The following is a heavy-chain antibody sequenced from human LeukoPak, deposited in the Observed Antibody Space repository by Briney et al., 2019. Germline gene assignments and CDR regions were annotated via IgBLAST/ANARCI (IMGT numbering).Heavy chain of an antibody. CDR3: ARSSGYNYYYYGMDV. J-gene: IGHJ6*02. CDR2: IYYSGRT. CDR1: GGSISSGDYY. D-gene: IGHD5-18*01. V-gene: IGHV4-30-4*01. Sequence: SETLSLTCTVSGGSISSGDYYWSWIRQPPGQGLECIGYIYYSGRTYYNPSLKSRLSISLDTSKNQFSLKLSSVTAADTAVYYCARSSGYNYYYYGMDVWGQGTTATVSS.